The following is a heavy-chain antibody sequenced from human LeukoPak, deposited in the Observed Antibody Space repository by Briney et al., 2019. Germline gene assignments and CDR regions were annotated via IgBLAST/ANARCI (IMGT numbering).Heavy chain of an antibody. D-gene: IGHD6-19*01. CDR1: GGSISSYY. CDR3: ARTAGTLAPFDP. V-gene: IGHV4-59*01. Sequence: SETLSLTCTVSGGSISSYYWSWIRQPPGKGLEWIGYIYYSGSTNYNPSLKSRVTISVDTSKNQFSLKLSSVTAADTAVYYCARTAGTLAPFDPWGQGSLVTVSS. J-gene: IGHJ5*02. CDR2: IYYSGST.